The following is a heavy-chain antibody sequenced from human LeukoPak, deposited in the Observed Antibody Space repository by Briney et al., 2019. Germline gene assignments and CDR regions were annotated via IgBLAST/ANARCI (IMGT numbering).Heavy chain of an antibody. Sequence: GGSLRLSCAASGFTLRRYTMNWVRQAPGKGLEWVSSISTSSTYIYYADSVKGRSTISRDNAKNSLYLQMNSLRAEDTAVYYCTTGGSLRITMIVPEDYWGQGTLVTVSS. CDR2: ISTSSTYI. CDR1: GFTLRRYT. CDR3: TTGGSLRITMIVPEDY. J-gene: IGHJ4*02. D-gene: IGHD3-22*01. V-gene: IGHV3-21*01.